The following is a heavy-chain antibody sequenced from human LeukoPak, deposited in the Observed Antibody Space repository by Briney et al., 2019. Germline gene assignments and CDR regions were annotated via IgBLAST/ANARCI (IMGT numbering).Heavy chain of an antibody. V-gene: IGHV4-39*01. J-gene: IGHJ4*02. CDR3: ARQGRTWDTAMVN. CDR2: IYYSGST. D-gene: IGHD5-18*01. CDR1: GGSISSSSYY. Sequence: SETLSLTCTVSGGSISSSSYYWGWIRQPPGKGLEWIGSIYYSGSTYYNPSLKSRVTISVDTSKNQFSLKLSSVTAADTAVYYCARQGRTWDTAMVNWGQGTLVTVSS.